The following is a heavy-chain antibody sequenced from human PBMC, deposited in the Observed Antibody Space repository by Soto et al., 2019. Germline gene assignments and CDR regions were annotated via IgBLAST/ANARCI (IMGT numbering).Heavy chain of an antibody. Sequence: DVQLVESGGGLVQPGGSLRLSCAASGFTSGFAFTNYWMHWVRQAPGKGLVWVSRINIDGSITDYADSVKGRFTISRDNPKKTLYLQMNSLRVDDTAVYFCVSSLARLRGWGQGTLVTVSS. CDR2: INIDGSIT. V-gene: IGHV3-74*01. CDR3: VSSLARLRG. D-gene: IGHD4-17*01. CDR1: GFAFTNYW. J-gene: IGHJ4*02.